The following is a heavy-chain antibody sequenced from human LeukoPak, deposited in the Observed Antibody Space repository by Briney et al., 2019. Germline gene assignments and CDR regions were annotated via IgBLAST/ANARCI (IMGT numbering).Heavy chain of an antibody. CDR3: ARDPPPYGDYEGY. Sequence: SVKVSCKASGYTFTSYGISWVRQAPGQGLEWMGGIIPIFGTANYAQKFQGRVTITADESTSTAYMELSSLRSEDTAVYYCARDPPPYGDYEGYWGQGTLVTVSS. CDR1: GYTFTSYG. CDR2: IIPIFGTA. V-gene: IGHV1-69*13. D-gene: IGHD4-17*01. J-gene: IGHJ4*02.